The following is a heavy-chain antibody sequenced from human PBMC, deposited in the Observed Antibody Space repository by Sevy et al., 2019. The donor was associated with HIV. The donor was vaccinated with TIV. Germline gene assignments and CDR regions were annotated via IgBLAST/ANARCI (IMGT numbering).Heavy chain of an antibody. J-gene: IGHJ3*02. Sequence: GGSLRLSCVASGFTFSNYAMSWVRQAPGKGLEWVSGFSANGGSTKYADSVKGRFTISRDNSKNTRYLQMNSLRAEDTAVYYCAKDRIWELGDAFDIWGQGTMVTVSS. V-gene: IGHV3-23*01. D-gene: IGHD1-26*01. CDR3: AKDRIWELGDAFDI. CDR2: FSANGGST. CDR1: GFTFSNYA.